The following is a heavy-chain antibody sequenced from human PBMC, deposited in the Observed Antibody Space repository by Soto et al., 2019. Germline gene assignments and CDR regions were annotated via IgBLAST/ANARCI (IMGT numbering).Heavy chain of an antibody. J-gene: IGHJ3*02. CDR3: ARSHCTNGVCFRSNDAFDI. CDR2: IYYSGNT. V-gene: IGHV4-31*02. D-gene: IGHD2-8*01. Sequence: WTWLRQHPGKGLEWIGYIYYSGNTYYNPSLKSRVTISVDTSTNQFSLRLGSVTAADTAVYYCARSHCTNGVCFRSNDAFDIWGQGTMVTVSS.